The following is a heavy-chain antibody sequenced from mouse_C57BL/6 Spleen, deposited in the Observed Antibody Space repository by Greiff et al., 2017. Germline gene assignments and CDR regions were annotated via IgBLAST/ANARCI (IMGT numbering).Heavy chain of an antibody. CDR2: IDPSDSYT. Sequence: VQLQQPGAELVMPGASVKLSCKASGYTFTSYWMHWVKQRPGQGLEWIGEIDPSDSYTNYNQKFKGKSTLTVDKSSSTAYMQLSSLTSEDSAVYYCARSEDYGYYFDYWGQGTTLTVSS. J-gene: IGHJ2*01. CDR3: ARSEDYGYYFDY. CDR1: GYTFTSYW. V-gene: IGHV1-69*01. D-gene: IGHD1-2*01.